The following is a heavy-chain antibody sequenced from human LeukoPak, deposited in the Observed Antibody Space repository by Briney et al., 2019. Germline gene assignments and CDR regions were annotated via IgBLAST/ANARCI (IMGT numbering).Heavy chain of an antibody. V-gene: IGHV4-31*03. CDR2: IYYSGST. D-gene: IGHD6-6*01. CDR1: GGSISSGGYY. Sequence: SQTLSLTCTVSGGSISSGGYYWSWIRQQPGKGREWIVYIYYSGSTYYNPSRKSRITISVNTTKNQFSLKLSSVTAADTAVYYCARLRGWQLAFDYWGQGTLVTVSS. CDR3: ARLRGWQLAFDY. J-gene: IGHJ4*02.